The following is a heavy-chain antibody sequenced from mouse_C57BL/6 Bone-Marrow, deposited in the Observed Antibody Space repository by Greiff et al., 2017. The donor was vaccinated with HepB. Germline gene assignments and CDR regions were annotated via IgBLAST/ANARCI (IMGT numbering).Heavy chain of an antibody. Sequence: EVQGVESGGGLVKPGGSLKLSCAASGFTFSDYGMHWVRQAPEKGLEWVAYISSGSSTIYYADTVKGRFTISRDNAKNTLFLQMTSLRSEDTAMYYCARSFYYGNDYAMDYWGQGTSVTVSS. CDR2: ISSGSSTI. CDR1: GFTFSDYG. D-gene: IGHD2-1*01. J-gene: IGHJ4*01. CDR3: ARSFYYGNDYAMDY. V-gene: IGHV5-17*01.